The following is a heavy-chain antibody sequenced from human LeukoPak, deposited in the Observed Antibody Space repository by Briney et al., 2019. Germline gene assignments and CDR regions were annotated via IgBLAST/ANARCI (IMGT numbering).Heavy chain of an antibody. J-gene: IGHJ3*02. V-gene: IGHV4-59*08. CDR3: ARQGGLYFSI. CDR1: GGSISSYY. D-gene: IGHD2-2*02. Sequence: SETLSLTCTVSGGSISSYYWSWIRQPPGKGLEWIGNIFYSGSTNYNPSLKSRVTISVDTAKNQFSLKLSSVTAAGTAVYYCARQGGLYFSIWGQRTMVTVSS. CDR2: IFYSGST.